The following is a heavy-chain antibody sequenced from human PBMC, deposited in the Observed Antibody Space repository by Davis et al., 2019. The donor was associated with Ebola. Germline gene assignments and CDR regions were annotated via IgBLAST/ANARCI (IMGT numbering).Heavy chain of an antibody. V-gene: IGHV4-59*12. Sequence: MPSETLSLTCTVSGGSISSYYWSWIRQPPGKGLEWIGYIYYSGSTNYNPSLKSRVTISVDTSKNQFSLKLRSVTAADTAVYYCARDTLYCTNGVCTNWGQGTLVTVSS. CDR1: GGSISSYY. D-gene: IGHD2-8*01. J-gene: IGHJ4*02. CDR3: ARDTLYCTNGVCTN. CDR2: IYYSGST.